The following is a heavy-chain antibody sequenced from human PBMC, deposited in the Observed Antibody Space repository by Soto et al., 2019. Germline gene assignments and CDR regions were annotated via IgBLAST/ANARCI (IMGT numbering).Heavy chain of an antibody. D-gene: IGHD6-19*01. CDR2: IYPGDSDT. Sequence: KVSCKGSGYSFTSYWIGWVRQMPGKGLEWMGIIYPGDSDTRYSPSFQGQVTISADKSISTAYLQWSSLKASDTAMYYCAKHPSSGWNPFDPWGQGTLVTVSS. CDR3: AKHPSSGWNPFDP. CDR1: GYSFTSYW. V-gene: IGHV5-51*01. J-gene: IGHJ5*02.